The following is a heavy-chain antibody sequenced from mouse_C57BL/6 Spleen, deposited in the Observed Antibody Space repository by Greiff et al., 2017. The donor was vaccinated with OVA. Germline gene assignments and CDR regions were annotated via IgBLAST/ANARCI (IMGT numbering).Heavy chain of an antibody. CDR3: AGEESGWAY. Sequence: QVQLQQPGAELVKPGASVKMSCKASDYTFTSYWITWVKQRPGQGLEWIGDIYPGSGSTNYNEKFQSKATLTVDTSSSTAYMQLSSLTSEDAAVYCCAGEESGWAYWGQGTLVTVSA. CDR2: IYPGSGST. V-gene: IGHV1-55*01. CDR1: DYTFTSYW. D-gene: IGHD3-2*02. J-gene: IGHJ3*01.